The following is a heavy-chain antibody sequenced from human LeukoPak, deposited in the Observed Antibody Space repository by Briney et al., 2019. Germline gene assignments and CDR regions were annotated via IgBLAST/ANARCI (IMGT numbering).Heavy chain of an antibody. Sequence: SETLSLTCAVYGGSFSGYYWSWIRQPPGKGLEWIGEINHSGSTNYNPSLKSRVTISVDTSKNQFSLKLSSVTAADTAVYYCARGRLAAAAGSIDAFDIWGQGTMVTVPS. CDR3: ARGRLAAAAGSIDAFDI. CDR1: GGSFSGYY. V-gene: IGHV4-34*01. D-gene: IGHD6-13*01. CDR2: INHSGST. J-gene: IGHJ3*02.